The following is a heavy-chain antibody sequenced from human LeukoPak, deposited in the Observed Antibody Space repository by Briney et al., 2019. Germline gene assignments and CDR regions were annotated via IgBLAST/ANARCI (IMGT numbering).Heavy chain of an antibody. D-gene: IGHD2-15*01. J-gene: IGHJ3*02. CDR2: IIPILGIA. V-gene: IGHV1-69*04. Sequence: ASVKVSCKASGGTFSSYTISWVRQAPGQGLEWMGRIIPILGIANYAQKFKGRVTITADKSTSTAYMELSSLRSEDTAVYYCARDLSSATQAAFDIWGQGTMVTVSS. CDR3: ARDLSSATQAAFDI. CDR1: GGTFSSYT.